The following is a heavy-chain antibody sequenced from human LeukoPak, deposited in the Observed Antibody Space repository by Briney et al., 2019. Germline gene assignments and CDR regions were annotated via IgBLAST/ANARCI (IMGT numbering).Heavy chain of an antibody. CDR3: AKGGYYDSSGPPRFDY. V-gene: IGHV3-21*04. CDR1: GFTFSSYA. Sequence: GGSLRLSCAASGFTFSSYAMSWVRQAPGKGLEWVSSISSSSSYIYYADSVKGRFTISRDNAKNTLYLQMNSLRAEDTAVYYCAKGGYYDSSGPPRFDYWGQGTLVTVSS. CDR2: ISSSSSYI. J-gene: IGHJ4*02. D-gene: IGHD3-22*01.